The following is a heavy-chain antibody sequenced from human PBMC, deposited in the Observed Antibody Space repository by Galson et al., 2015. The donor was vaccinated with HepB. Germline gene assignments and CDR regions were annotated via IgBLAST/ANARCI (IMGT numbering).Heavy chain of an antibody. CDR3: AQLGTGY. V-gene: IGHV3-53*01. Sequence: SLRLSCAASGFSIRSHYMNWVRQAPGKGLEWVSLIHSGNNKYYADSVKGRFTISRDDSSNTLYLQMNSLRAEDTAVYYCAQLGTGYWGQGTLVTVSS. CDR1: GFSIRSHY. J-gene: IGHJ4*02. D-gene: IGHD6-13*01. CDR2: IHSGNNK.